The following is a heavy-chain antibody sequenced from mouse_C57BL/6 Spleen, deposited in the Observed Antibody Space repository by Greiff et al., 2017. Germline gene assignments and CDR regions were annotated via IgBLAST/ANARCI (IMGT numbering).Heavy chain of an antibody. CDR1: GYAFSSYW. CDR2: IYPGDGDT. J-gene: IGHJ3*01. Sequence: VQLQQSGAELVKPGASVKISCKASGYAFSSYWMNWVKQRPGKGLEWIGQIYPGDGDTNYNGKFKGKATLTADKSSSTAYMQRSSLTSEDSAVYFCARCGAYYSAWFAYWGQGTLVTVSA. V-gene: IGHV1-80*01. CDR3: ARCGAYYSAWFAY. D-gene: IGHD2-12*01.